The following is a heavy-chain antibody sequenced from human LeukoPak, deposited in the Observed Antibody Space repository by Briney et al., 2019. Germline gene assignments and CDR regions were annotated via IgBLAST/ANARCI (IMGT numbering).Heavy chain of an antibody. CDR2: ISYDGSNK. V-gene: IGHV3-30*01. CDR1: GFTSSSYA. J-gene: IGHJ6*02. Sequence: PGGSLRLSCAASGFTSSSYAMHWVRQAPGKGLEWVALISYDGSNKYYADSVKGRFTISRDNSKNALYLQMNSLRAEGTAVYYRARGTGGRVATISYYYYGMDVWGQGTTVTVSS. CDR3: ARGTGGRVATISYYYYGMDV. D-gene: IGHD5-12*01.